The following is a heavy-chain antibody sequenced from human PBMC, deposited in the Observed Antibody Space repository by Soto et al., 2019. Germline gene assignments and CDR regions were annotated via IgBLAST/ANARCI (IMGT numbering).Heavy chain of an antibody. CDR3: ARVRRDGSPYYYFDY. CDR1: DGSISTYY. CDR2: VFTSGTT. D-gene: IGHD3-22*01. V-gene: IGHV4-4*07. Sequence: PSETLSLTCTVSDGSISTYYWSWIRQPAGKELEWIGHVFTSGTTNYTPSLKSRVSMSLDTAKNQFSLKLRSVTAADTAVYYCARVRRDGSPYYYFDYWGQGTLVTVSS. J-gene: IGHJ4*02.